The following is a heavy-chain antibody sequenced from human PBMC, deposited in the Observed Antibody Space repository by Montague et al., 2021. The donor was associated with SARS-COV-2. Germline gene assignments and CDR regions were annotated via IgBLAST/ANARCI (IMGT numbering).Heavy chain of an antibody. CDR2: IYYSGST. CDR3: SRASYGADGFDT. Sequence: SETLSLTCTVSGGSISSYYWSWIRQPPGKGLELIWYIYYSGSTNYNPSLKSRVTVTLDTSKNQFSLKLNSVTASDTAVDYCSRASYGADGFDTWGQGTMVTVSS. D-gene: IGHD4/OR15-4a*01. V-gene: IGHV4-59*01. J-gene: IGHJ3*02. CDR1: GGSISSYY.